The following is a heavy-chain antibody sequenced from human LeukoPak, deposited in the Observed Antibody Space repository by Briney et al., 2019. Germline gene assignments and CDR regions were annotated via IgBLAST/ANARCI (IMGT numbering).Heavy chain of an antibody. CDR2: ISSSSSYI. V-gene: IGHV3-21*01. CDR1: GFTFSSYS. CDR3: ARYKVLGMEFDY. D-gene: IGHD2/OR15-2a*01. Sequence: GGSLRLSCAASGFTFSSYSMNWVRQAPGKGLEWVSSISSSSSYIYYADSVKGRFTISRDNAKNSLYLQMNSLRAEDAAVYYCARYKVLGMEFDYWGQGTLVTVSS. J-gene: IGHJ4*02.